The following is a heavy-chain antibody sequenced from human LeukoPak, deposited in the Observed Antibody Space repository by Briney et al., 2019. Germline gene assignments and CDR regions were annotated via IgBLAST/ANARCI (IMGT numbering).Heavy chain of an antibody. CDR3: GTLLSNGPFDY. Sequence: GASVKVSCMASGYTFTGYYMHGVRQAPGQGLEWMGWIYPNSGATKYAQKCQGRVTMTRDTSISTAYMELSGLRSDDTVVYYCGTLLSNGPFDYWGQGSLVTVSS. J-gene: IGHJ4*02. CDR2: IYPNSGAT. CDR1: GYTFTGYY. V-gene: IGHV1-2*02.